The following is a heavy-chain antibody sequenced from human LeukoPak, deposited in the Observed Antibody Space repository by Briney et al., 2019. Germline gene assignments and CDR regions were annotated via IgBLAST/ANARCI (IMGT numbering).Heavy chain of an antibody. D-gene: IGHD1-14*01. V-gene: IGHV1-18*01. Sequence: GASVKVSCKASGYTFTNYGVSWVRQAPGQGLEWMAWISAYNGNSHSTQKFQGRVIMTTDTSTNTAYMELRSLRSDDTAVNYCAKTEGNHSPPGGPWGQGTLVTVSS. CDR3: AKTEGNHSPPGGP. CDR1: GYTFTNYG. CDR2: ISAYNGNS. J-gene: IGHJ5*02.